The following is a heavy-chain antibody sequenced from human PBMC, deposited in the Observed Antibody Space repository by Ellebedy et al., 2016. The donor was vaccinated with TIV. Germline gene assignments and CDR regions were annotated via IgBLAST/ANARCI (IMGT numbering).Heavy chain of an antibody. D-gene: IGHD5/OR15-5a*01. Sequence: ASVKVSCKASGYTFTKYGISWVRQAPGQGLEWMGWISGYNCDTNYAQKFQGRVTMPTDTPTSTVYMELRGLSFDDTAVYYCTRGFYEKFDPWGQGTLVTVS. J-gene: IGHJ5*02. CDR1: GYTFTKYG. V-gene: IGHV1-18*04. CDR2: ISGYNCDT. CDR3: TRGFYEKFDP.